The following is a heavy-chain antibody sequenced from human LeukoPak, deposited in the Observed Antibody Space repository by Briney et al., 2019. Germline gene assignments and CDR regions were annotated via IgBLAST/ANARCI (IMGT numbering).Heavy chain of an antibody. CDR3: ARDGHITIFGVVPLDY. D-gene: IGHD3-3*01. CDR1: GFTFSSYS. CDR2: ISSSSYI. J-gene: IGHJ4*02. Sequence: GGSLRLSCAASGFTFSSYSMNWVRQAPGKGLEWVSSISSSSYIYYADSVKGRFTISRDNAKNSLYLQMNSLRAEDTAVYYCARDGHITIFGVVPLDYWGQGTLVTVSS. V-gene: IGHV3-21*01.